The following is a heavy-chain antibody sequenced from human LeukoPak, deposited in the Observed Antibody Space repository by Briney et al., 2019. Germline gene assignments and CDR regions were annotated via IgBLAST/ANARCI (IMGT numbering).Heavy chain of an antibody. CDR3: ARLINGGRAFDI. CDR2: ITPNNGGT. Sequence: ASVKVSCKASGGTFSSYAISWVRQAPGQGLEWMGWITPNNGGTNYAQNLQGRVTITRDTSMSTAYMELTSLRSDDTAIYYCARLINGGRAFDIWGQGTLVTVSS. J-gene: IGHJ4*02. V-gene: IGHV1-2*02. D-gene: IGHD3-16*01. CDR1: GGTFSSYA.